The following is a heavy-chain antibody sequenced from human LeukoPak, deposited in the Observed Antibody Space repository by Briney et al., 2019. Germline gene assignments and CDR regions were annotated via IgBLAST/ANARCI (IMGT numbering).Heavy chain of an antibody. CDR1: GFTLSRYA. CDR3: AKNWATYYFDY. Sequence: GGSLRLSCAASGFTLSRYAMHWVRQAPGKGLEWVAFLQSEGNNRYYADSVKGRFTISRDNSKNTLFLQMSSLRAEDTAVYYCAKNWATYYFDYWGQGTLVTVSS. V-gene: IGHV3-30*02. J-gene: IGHJ4*02. D-gene: IGHD3-16*01. CDR2: LQSEGNNR.